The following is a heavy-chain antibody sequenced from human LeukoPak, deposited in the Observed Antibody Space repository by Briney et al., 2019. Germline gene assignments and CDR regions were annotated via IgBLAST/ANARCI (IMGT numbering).Heavy chain of an antibody. CDR3: ASVAPLDDAFDI. CDR1: GFTFSSYS. J-gene: IGHJ3*02. V-gene: IGHV3-21*01. CDR2: ISSSSSYI. Sequence: GGSLRLSCAASGFTFSSYSMNWVCQAPGKGLEWVSSISSSSSYIYYADSVKGRFTISRDNAKNSLYLQMNSLRAKDTAVYYCASVAPLDDAFDIWGQGTMVTVSS.